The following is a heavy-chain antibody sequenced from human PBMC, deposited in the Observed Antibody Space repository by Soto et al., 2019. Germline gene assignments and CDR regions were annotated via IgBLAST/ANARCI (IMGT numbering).Heavy chain of an antibody. Sequence: PGGSLRLSCAASGFRVDDYAMHWVRQAPGKGLEWVAGISWHSAGVGYADSVKGRFTISRDNAKNSLFLQMTSLRAEDTALYYCAKNIGPTVTTRDDYFDYWGQGTPVTVSS. CDR3: AKNIGPTVTTRDDYFDY. J-gene: IGHJ4*02. CDR1: GFRVDDYA. CDR2: ISWHSAGV. D-gene: IGHD4-17*01. V-gene: IGHV3-9*01.